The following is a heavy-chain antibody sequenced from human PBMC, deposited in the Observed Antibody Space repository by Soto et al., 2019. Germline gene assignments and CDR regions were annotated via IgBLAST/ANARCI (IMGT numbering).Heavy chain of an antibody. V-gene: IGHV4-31*03. Sequence: QVQLQESGPGLVKPSQTLSLTCTVSGGSISSGGYYWSWIRQHPGKGLEWIGYIYYSGSTYYNPSLQSRVTISVDTSKNQFPLKLSSVTAADTAVYYCAREATEEDWFDPWGQGTLVTVSS. D-gene: IGHD5-12*01. CDR3: AREATEEDWFDP. CDR1: GGSISSGGYY. CDR2: IYYSGST. J-gene: IGHJ5*02.